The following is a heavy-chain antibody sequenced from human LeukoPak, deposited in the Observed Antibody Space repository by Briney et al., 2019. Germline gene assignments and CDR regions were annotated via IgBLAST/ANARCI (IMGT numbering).Heavy chain of an antibody. CDR3: ARVNRYCSSTSCQDQGFDY. V-gene: IGHV1-69*04. CDR2: IIPILGIA. Sequence: ASVKVSCKASGGTFSSYAISWVRQAPGQGLEWMGRIIPILGIANYAQKFQGRVTMTRDTSTSTVYMELSSLRSEDTAVYYCARVNRYCSSTSCQDQGFDYWGQGTLVTVSS. J-gene: IGHJ4*02. CDR1: GGTFSSYA. D-gene: IGHD2-2*01.